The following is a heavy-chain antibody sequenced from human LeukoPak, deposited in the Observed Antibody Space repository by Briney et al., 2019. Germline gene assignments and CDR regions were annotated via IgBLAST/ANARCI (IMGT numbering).Heavy chain of an antibody. D-gene: IGHD3-9*01. V-gene: IGHV5-51*01. CDR2: IYPGDSDT. J-gene: IGHJ3*02. CDR1: GYSFTSYW. Sequence: GESLKISCKGSGYSFTSYWIGWVRQMPGKGLEWMVIIYPGDSDTRYSPSFQGQVTISADKSISTAYLQWSSLKASDTAMYYCARHQTYYDILTGYERGDAFDIWGQGTMVTVSS. CDR3: ARHQTYYDILTGYERGDAFDI.